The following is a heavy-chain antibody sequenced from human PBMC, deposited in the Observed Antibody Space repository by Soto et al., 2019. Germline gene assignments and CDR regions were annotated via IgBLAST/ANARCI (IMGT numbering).Heavy chain of an antibody. D-gene: IGHD6-6*01. Sequence: EVQLVESGGGLVQPGGSLRLSCAASGFTFSVFSMSWVRQTPGKGLEWVASINQDGSEEDYVGSVRGRFTISRDNAKTSLYLQLHSLRAEETALYFCVTGRSSSALWGQGTLVTVSS. J-gene: IGHJ4*02. V-gene: IGHV3-7*01. CDR1: GFTFSVFS. CDR3: VTGRSSSAL. CDR2: INQDGSEE.